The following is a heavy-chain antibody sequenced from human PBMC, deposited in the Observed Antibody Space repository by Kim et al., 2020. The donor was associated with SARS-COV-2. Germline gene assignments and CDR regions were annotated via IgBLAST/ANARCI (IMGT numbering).Heavy chain of an antibody. V-gene: IGHV3-48*02. Sequence: GGSLRLSCAASGFTFSSYSMNWVRQAPGKGLEWVSSISSSSSTIYYADSVKGRFTISRDNAKNSLYLQMNSLRDEDTAVYYCARDRFVWFGELLPYYYYYGMDVWGQGTTVTVSS. CDR3: ARDRFVWFGELLPYYYYYGMDV. J-gene: IGHJ6*02. CDR1: GFTFSSYS. CDR2: ISSSSSTI. D-gene: IGHD3-10*01.